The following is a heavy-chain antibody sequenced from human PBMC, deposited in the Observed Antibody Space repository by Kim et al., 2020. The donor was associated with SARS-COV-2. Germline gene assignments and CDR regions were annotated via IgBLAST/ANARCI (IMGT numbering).Heavy chain of an antibody. Sequence: YCADAVRGRFTVSRNNSKTALFLQMTTLRAEDTAVYFCARGLVGSTTSFDSWGQGTLVTVSS. CDR3: ARGLVGSTTSFDS. J-gene: IGHJ4*02. D-gene: IGHD1-26*01. V-gene: IGHV3-53*01.